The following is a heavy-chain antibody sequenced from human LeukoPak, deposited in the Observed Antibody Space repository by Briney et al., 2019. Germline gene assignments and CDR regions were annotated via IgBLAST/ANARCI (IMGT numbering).Heavy chain of an antibody. CDR3: ARRGYSGYDFYIDY. D-gene: IGHD5-12*01. V-gene: IGHV1-2*02. CDR2: INTSSGGT. CDR1: GYTFTGYY. J-gene: IGHJ4*02. Sequence: ASVKVSCRASGYTFTGYYMHWVRQAPGPGLERMGWINTSSGGTNYAQKFQGRVTMTRDKSISTAYMELSSLRSDDTAVYYCARRGYSGYDFYIDYWGQGTLVTVSS.